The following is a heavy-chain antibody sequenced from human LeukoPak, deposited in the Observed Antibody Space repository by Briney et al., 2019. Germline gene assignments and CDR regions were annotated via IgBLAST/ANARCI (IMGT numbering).Heavy chain of an antibody. V-gene: IGHV4-59*01. D-gene: IGHD2-15*01. J-gene: IGHJ3*02. CDR1: GGSISSYY. CDR2: IYYSGST. CDR3: ARAGGCSGGSCYSLDAFDI. Sequence: PSETLSLTCTVSGGSISSYYWSWIRQPPGKGLEWIGYIYYSGSTNYNPSLKSRVTISVDTSKNQFSLKLSSVTAADTAVYYCARAGGCSGGSCYSLDAFDIWGQGTMVTVSS.